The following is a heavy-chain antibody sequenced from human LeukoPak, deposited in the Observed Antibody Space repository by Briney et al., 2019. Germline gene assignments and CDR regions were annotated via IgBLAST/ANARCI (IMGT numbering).Heavy chain of an antibody. V-gene: IGHV3-23*01. CDR2: ISGSGGST. CDR1: GFTVSSNY. CDR3: AKFHRSYYYYMDV. Sequence: GGSLRLSCAASGFTVSSNYMSWVSQAPGKGLEWVSAISGSGGSTYYADSVKGRFTISRDNSKNTLYLQMNSLRAEDTAVYYCAKFHRSYYYYMDVWGKGTTVTISS. J-gene: IGHJ6*03.